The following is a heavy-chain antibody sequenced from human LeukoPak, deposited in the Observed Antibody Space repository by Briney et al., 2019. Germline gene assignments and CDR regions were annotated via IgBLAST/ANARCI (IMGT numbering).Heavy chain of an antibody. CDR1: GFTFSSYA. J-gene: IGHJ6*03. Sequence: GGSLRLSCAASGFTFSSYAMSWVRQAPGKGLEWVSAISGSGGSTYYADSVKGRFTISRDNSKNTLYLQMNSLRAEDTAVYYCAKTGYAFWSGYYEDYYYMDVWGKGTTVTVSS. CDR3: AKTGYAFWSGYYEDYYYMDV. CDR2: ISGSGGST. D-gene: IGHD3-3*01. V-gene: IGHV3-23*01.